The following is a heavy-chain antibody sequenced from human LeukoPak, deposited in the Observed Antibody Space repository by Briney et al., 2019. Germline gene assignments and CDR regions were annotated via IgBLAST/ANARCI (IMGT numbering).Heavy chain of an antibody. V-gene: IGHV3-30-3*01. D-gene: IGHD4-17*01. CDR3: ARSSDYGDYPGAFDI. J-gene: IGHJ3*02. Sequence: GGSLRLSCAASGFTFSSYAMPWVRQAPGKGLEWVAVISYDGSNKYYADSVKGRFTISGDNSKNTLYLQMNSLRAEDTAVYYCARSSDYGDYPGAFDIWGQGTMVTVSS. CDR1: GFTFSSYA. CDR2: ISYDGSNK.